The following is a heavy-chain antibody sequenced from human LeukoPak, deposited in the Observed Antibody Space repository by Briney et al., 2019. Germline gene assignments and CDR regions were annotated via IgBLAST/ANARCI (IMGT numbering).Heavy chain of an antibody. CDR2: IRSKANSYAT. CDR1: GFTFSGSS. Sequence: GGSLRLSCAASGFTFSGSSMHWVRQASGKGREWVGRIRSKANSYATAYAASVKGRFTISRDDSKNTAYLQMNSLKTEDTAVYYCTGHYDSSGRQGLYWGQGTLVTVSS. J-gene: IGHJ4*02. V-gene: IGHV3-73*01. D-gene: IGHD3-22*01. CDR3: TGHYDSSGRQGLY.